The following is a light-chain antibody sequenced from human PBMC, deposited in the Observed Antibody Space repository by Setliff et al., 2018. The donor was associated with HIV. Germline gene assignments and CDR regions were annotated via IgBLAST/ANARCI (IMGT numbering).Light chain of an antibody. Sequence: QSVLTQPRSVSGSPGQSVTISCTGTSSDVGGSNSVSWYQHHPGKAPKLMIYDVSKRPAGVPDRFSGSKSGNTASLTISGLQAEDEAFYYYCSYGGSYISIAVFGGGTKVTVL. CDR2: DVS. V-gene: IGLV2-11*01. J-gene: IGLJ2*01. CDR1: SSDVGGSNS. CDR3: CSYGGSYISIAV.